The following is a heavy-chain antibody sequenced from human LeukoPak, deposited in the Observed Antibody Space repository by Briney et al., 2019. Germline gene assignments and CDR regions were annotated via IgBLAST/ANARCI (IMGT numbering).Heavy chain of an antibody. J-gene: IGHJ5*02. CDR2: IYYSGST. CDR3: ARARYDMPSWFDP. V-gene: IGHV4-59*01. D-gene: IGHD3-9*01. CDR1: RGAISSYY. Sequence: SETLSLTCTVSRGAISSYYWSWIRQPPGKGLEWIGYIYYSGSTNYNPSLKSRVTISVDTSKNQFSLKLSSVTAADTAVYYCARARYDMPSWFDPWGQGTLVTVSS.